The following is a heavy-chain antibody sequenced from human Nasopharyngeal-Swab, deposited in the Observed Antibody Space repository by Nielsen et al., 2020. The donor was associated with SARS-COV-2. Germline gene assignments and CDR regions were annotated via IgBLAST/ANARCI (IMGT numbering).Heavy chain of an antibody. CDR2: ISWNSGSL. V-gene: IGHV3-9*01. Sequence: GGSLRLSCAASGFTFSSYAMRWVRQAPGKGLEWVSIISWNSGSLGYADSVKGRFTISRDNAKNSLYLQMNSLRAEDTALYYCAKAPTGGSYLLSWGQGTLVTVSS. CDR3: AKAPTGGSYLLS. D-gene: IGHD1-26*01. CDR1: GFTFSSYA. J-gene: IGHJ4*02.